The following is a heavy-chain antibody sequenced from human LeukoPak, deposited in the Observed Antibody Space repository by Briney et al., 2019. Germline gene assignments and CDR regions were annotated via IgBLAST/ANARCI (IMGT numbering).Heavy chain of an antibody. J-gene: IGHJ5*02. D-gene: IGHD1-26*01. CDR3: ARDPDSSYEWGPFDP. CDR2: TYYRSKWNS. V-gene: IGHV6-1*01. Sequence: SQTLSLTCAISGDSVSSNSASWNWIRQSPSRGLEWLGRTYYRSKWNSDYAESVKSRITINPDTSENRFSLHLNSVTPEDTAVYYCARDPDSSYEWGPFDPWGQGILVTVSS. CDR1: GDSVSSNSAS.